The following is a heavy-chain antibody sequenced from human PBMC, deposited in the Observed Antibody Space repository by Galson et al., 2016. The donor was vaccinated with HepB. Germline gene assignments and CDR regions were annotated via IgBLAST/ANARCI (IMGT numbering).Heavy chain of an antibody. CDR1: GFNVSSKH. D-gene: IGHD3-10*01. J-gene: IGHJ6*02. CDR2: IYSGGKT. CDR3: ARDRGESWMGSYYFYGMDV. V-gene: IGHV3-53*01. Sequence: SLRLSCAASGFNVSSKHMSWVRQAPGKGLEWVSVIYSGGKTYYADSVKGRFTISRDNSRNTVYLQMNSLRVEDKAMYFCARDRGESWMGSYYFYGMDVWGQGTTVTVSS.